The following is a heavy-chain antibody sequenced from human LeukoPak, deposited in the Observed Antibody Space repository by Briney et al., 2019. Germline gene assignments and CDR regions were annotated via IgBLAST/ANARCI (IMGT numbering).Heavy chain of an antibody. D-gene: IGHD5-18*01. CDR3: AKRIGYSYGPGMFDY. J-gene: IGHJ4*02. CDR1: GLTFSSYA. V-gene: IGHV3-23*01. CDR2: ISGSGGST. Sequence: AGGSLRLSCAASGLTFSSYAMSWVRQAPGKGLEWVSAISGSGGSTYYTDSVKGRFTISRDNSKNTLYLQMNSLRAEDTAVYYCAKRIGYSYGPGMFDYWGQGTLVTVSP.